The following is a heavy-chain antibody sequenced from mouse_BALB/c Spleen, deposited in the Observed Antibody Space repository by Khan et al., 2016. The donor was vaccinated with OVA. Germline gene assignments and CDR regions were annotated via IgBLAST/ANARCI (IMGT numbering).Heavy chain of an antibody. CDR2: IDPPNDDS. CDR1: GFNIKDTY. V-gene: IGHV14-3*02. J-gene: IGHJ3*01. D-gene: IGHD2-1*01. Sequence: VQLQQSGAELVKPGASVKLSCSASGFNIKDTYINWMKQRPEQGLEWIGRIDPPNDDSKYGSKFQAKATLTAETSSNTAYLQLSILTAEDTTVYYCTTHYGNPFAFWGQGTLVTVSA. CDR3: TTHYGNPFAF.